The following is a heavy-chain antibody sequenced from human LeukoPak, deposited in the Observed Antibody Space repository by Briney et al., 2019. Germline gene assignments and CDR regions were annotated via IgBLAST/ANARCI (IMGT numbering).Heavy chain of an antibody. V-gene: IGHV4-34*01. CDR2: INHSGST. D-gene: IGHD2-15*01. J-gene: IGHJ4*02. CDR3: AKSSGANGSFFDY. CDR1: GGSFSGYY. Sequence: PSETLSLTCAVYGGSFSGYYWSWIRQPPGKGLEWIGGINHSGSTNYNPSLKSRVTISVDTSKNQFSLKLSSVTAADTAVYYCAKSSGANGSFFDYWGQGTLVTVSS.